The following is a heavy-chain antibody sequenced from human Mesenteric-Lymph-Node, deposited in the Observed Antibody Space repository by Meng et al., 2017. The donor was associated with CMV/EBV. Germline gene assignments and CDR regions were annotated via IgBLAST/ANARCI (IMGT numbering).Heavy chain of an antibody. V-gene: IGHV4-39*01. CDR2: IYYSGAT. D-gene: IGHD2-2*01. J-gene: IGHJ6*02. CDR3: AAYAPIYYPYNLDV. CDR1: GGSISVEFYY. Sequence: SETLSLTCTVSGGSISVEFYYCGWIRQSPGKGLEWIGSIYYSGATYYNPSLGGRVTISLDTSKNQFSLNLKSVTAADTSVYHCAAYAPIYYPYNLDVWGQGTTVTVSS.